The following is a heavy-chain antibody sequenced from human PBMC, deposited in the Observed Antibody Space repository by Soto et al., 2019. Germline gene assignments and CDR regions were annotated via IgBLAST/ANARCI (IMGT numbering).Heavy chain of an antibody. V-gene: IGHV3-30*18. CDR2: ISYDGSNK. D-gene: IGHD6-19*01. J-gene: IGHJ6*03. CDR1: GFTFSSYG. Sequence: HPGGSLRLSCAASGFTFSSYGMHWVRQAPGKGLEWVAVISYDGSNKYYADSVKGRFTISRDNSKNTLYLQMNSLRAEDTAVYYCAKGGWRTRLVNYMDVWGKGTTVTVSS. CDR3: AKGGWRTRLVNYMDV.